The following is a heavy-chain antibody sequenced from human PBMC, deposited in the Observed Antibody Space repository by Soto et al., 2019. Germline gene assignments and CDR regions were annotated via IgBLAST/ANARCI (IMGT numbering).Heavy chain of an antibody. CDR3: ARERTRGFDP. CDR1: GYTFTTYE. Sequence: ASVKVSCKASGYTFTTYEINRGRQATGQGLEWMGWMNPNSGNTAYAQKFLGRVTMTRNTSISTAYMELSSLRSEDTAVYYCARERTRGFDPWGQGTLVTVSS. J-gene: IGHJ5*02. V-gene: IGHV1-8*01. CDR2: MNPNSGNT.